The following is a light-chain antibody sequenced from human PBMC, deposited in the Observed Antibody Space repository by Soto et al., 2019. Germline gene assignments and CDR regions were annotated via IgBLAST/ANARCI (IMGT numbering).Light chain of an antibody. CDR2: GAS. CDR1: QHVTTTY. CDR3: QQYDSSFT. V-gene: IGKV3-20*01. J-gene: IGKJ4*01. Sequence: IVLTQSPATLSLSPGERATLSCTASQHVTTTYIAWYQQKFGQAPRLLIYGASTRATGTPDRFTGGGFGTDFTLTISRVEPEDFAVYSCQQYDSSFTFGGGTKWIS.